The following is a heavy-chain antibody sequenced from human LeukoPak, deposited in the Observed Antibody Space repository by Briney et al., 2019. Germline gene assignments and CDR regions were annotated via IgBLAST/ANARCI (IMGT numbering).Heavy chain of an antibody. CDR3: ARGGYCSGGSCYTYYFDY. CDR1: GYTFTSYG. J-gene: IGHJ4*02. Sequence: ASVKVSCKASGYTFTSYGISWVRQAPGQGLEWMGWINTNTGNPTYAQGFTGRFVFSLDTSVSTAYLQISSLKAEDTAVYYCARGGYCSGGSCYTYYFDYWGQGTLVTVSS. CDR2: INTNTGNP. V-gene: IGHV7-4-1*02. D-gene: IGHD2-15*01.